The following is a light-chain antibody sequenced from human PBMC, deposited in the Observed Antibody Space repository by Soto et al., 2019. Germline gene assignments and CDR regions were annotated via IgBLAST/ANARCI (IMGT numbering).Light chain of an antibody. CDR1: QSVRTW. CDR3: QQYDNYLT. V-gene: IGKV1-5*03. CDR2: KAT. J-gene: IGKJ1*01. Sequence: QVTKSPATLSATVGDRVTITCRASQSVRTWLALFQQKPGKAPKLLIYKATTLESGVPSRFSGSGSGTEFTLTISSLQPDDFATYYCQQYDNYLTFGRGTKVDI.